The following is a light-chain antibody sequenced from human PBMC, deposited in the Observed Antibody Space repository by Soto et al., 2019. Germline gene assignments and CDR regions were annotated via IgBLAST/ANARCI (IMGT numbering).Light chain of an antibody. Sequence: DIQLTQSPSFLSVSVGDRVTISCRASQGIASFLAWYQQKPGEAPKLLIYAASTLQTGVPSRFSGSRSGPVYTLTISSLQPDDFATYYCQQLNSYPYTFAQGTKLEIK. CDR3: QQLNSYPYT. V-gene: IGKV1-9*01. CDR1: QGIASF. J-gene: IGKJ2*01. CDR2: AAS.